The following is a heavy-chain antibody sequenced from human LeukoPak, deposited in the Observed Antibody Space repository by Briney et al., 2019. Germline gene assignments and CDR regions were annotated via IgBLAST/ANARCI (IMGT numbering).Heavy chain of an antibody. D-gene: IGHD7-27*01. J-gene: IGHJ4*02. Sequence: SETLSLTCAVYGGSFSGYYWSWIRQPPGKGLEWIGEINYSGSTNYNPSLKSRVTISVDTSKNQFSLKLSSVTAADTAVYYCARGLDWGPYYFDYWGQGTLVTVSS. CDR2: INYSGST. CDR3: ARGLDWGPYYFDY. V-gene: IGHV4-34*01. CDR1: GGSFSGYY.